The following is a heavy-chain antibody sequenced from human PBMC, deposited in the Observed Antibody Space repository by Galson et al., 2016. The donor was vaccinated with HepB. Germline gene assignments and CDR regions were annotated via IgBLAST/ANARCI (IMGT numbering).Heavy chain of an antibody. Sequence: SLRLSCAASGFTFSGSAMHWVRQASGKGLEWVGRIRSKANNYATAYAASVKGRFTISRDDSKNTAYLQMNSLKTADTAVYYCTSLTIFGVVTNYWGQGTLVTVSS. CDR3: TSLTIFGVVTNY. J-gene: IGHJ4*02. CDR2: IRSKANNYAT. CDR1: GFTFSGSA. D-gene: IGHD3-3*01. V-gene: IGHV3-73*01.